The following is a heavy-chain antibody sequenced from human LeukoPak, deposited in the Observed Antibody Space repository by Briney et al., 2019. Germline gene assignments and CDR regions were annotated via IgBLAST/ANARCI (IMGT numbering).Heavy chain of an antibody. D-gene: IGHD2-2*01. CDR1: GFTFSSYA. CDR2: FSFDKINK. CDR3: AKADSPYCSSTSCRAFDY. Sequence: GRSLRLSCAASGFTFSSYAMHWVRQAPGKGLEWVAVFSFDKINKYYADSVKGRFTVSRDNSKNTLYLQMNSLGAEDTAVYYCAKADSPYCSSTSCRAFDYWGQGTLVTVSS. V-gene: IGHV3-30*18. J-gene: IGHJ4*02.